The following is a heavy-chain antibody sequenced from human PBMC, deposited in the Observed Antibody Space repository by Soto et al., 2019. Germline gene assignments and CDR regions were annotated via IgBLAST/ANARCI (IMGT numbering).Heavy chain of an antibody. Sequence: SETLSLTCIVSGGSINSADYYWSWIRQSPGKGLEWIGYIYYSGSTYYNPSLKSRSTISIDTSKNQFFLDVDSVTAADTAVYYCARLYTGYEAFDYWGQGTLVTVSS. CDR3: ARLYTGYEAFDY. CDR2: IYYSGST. D-gene: IGHD5-12*01. CDR1: GGSINSADYY. V-gene: IGHV4-30-4*01. J-gene: IGHJ4*02.